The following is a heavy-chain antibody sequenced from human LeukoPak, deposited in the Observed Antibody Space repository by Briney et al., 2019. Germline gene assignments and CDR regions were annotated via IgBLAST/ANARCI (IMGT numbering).Heavy chain of an antibody. V-gene: IGHV3-13*01. D-gene: IGHD6-13*01. CDR1: GFTFSSYA. Sequence: GGSLRLSCAASGFTFSSYAMSWVRQAPGKGLEWVSAIGTAGDTYYPGSVKGRFTISRENAKNSLYLQMNSLRAGDTAVYYCARGGRGSSWFDNWGQGTLVTVSS. CDR2: IGTAGDT. CDR3: ARGGRGSSWFDN. J-gene: IGHJ4*02.